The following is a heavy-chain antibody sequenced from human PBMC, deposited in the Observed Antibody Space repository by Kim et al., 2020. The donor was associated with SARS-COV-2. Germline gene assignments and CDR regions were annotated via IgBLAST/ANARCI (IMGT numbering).Heavy chain of an antibody. Sequence: SETLSLTCTVSGGSISSYYWSWIRQPPGKGLEWIGYIYYSGSTNYNPSLKSRVTISVDTSKNQFSLKLSSVTAADTAVYYCARVYIAAAGPTWFDPWGQGTLVTVSS. CDR2: IYYSGST. CDR1: GGSISSYY. J-gene: IGHJ5*02. V-gene: IGHV4-59*13. D-gene: IGHD6-13*01. CDR3: ARVYIAAAGPTWFDP.